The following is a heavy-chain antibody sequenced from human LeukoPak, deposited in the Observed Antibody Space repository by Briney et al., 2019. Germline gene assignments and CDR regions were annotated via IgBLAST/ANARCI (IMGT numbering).Heavy chain of an antibody. CDR3: ARVGQDYGDYIYYYGMDV. D-gene: IGHD4-17*01. V-gene: IGHV1-69*13. Sequence: GASVKVSCKASGGTFSSYAVSWVRQAPGQGLEWMGGIIPIFGTANYAQKFQGRVTITADESTSTAYMELSSLRSEDTAVYYCARVGQDYGDYIYYYGMDVWGKGTTVTVSS. J-gene: IGHJ6*04. CDR1: GGTFSSYA. CDR2: IIPIFGTA.